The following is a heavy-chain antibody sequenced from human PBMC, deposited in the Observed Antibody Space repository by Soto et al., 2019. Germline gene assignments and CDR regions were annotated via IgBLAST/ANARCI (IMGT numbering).Heavy chain of an antibody. CDR1: GYTFTGYY. CDR2: INPNSGGT. CDR3: ARDVAVAGTFGFRYMDV. J-gene: IGHJ6*03. Sequence: ASVKVSCKASGYTFTGYYMHWVRQAPGQGLEWMGWINPNSGGTNYAQKFQGWVTMTRDTSISTAYMELSRLRYDDTAVYYCARDVAVAGTFGFRYMDVWGKGTTVTVSS. V-gene: IGHV1-2*04. D-gene: IGHD6-19*01.